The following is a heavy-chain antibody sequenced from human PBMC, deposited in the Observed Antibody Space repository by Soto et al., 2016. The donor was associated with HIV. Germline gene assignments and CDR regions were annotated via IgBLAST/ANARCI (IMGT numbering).Heavy chain of an antibody. V-gene: IGHV1-69*01. D-gene: IGHD6-19*01. CDR1: GGTFRRYA. J-gene: IGHJ6*03. Sequence: QVQLMQSGAEVKKPGSSVKVSCKASGGTFRRYAVSWVRQAPGQGLEWMGGIIPMFGTTNYAQKFQVRVTITADESTSTAYMELSSLRSDDTAVYYCAREGTISVENYFYYYMDVWGNGTTVTVSS. CDR3: AREGTISVENYFYYYMDV. CDR2: IIPMFGTT.